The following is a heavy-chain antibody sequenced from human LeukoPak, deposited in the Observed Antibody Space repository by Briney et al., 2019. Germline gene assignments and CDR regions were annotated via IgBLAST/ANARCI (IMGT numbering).Heavy chain of an antibody. D-gene: IGHD3-22*01. CDR2: IYYSEVT. CDR1: GGSISSSGYY. J-gene: IGHJ4*02. V-gene: IGHV4-39*01. CDR3: ASATTMILH. Sequence: PSETLSLTCTVSGGSISSSGYYWGWLRQPPGKGLQWIRNIYYSEVTKYNPSLMSRVAISVDTSKNQFSLKLSFVTAADTAVYSCASATTMILHWGQGSLVTVSS.